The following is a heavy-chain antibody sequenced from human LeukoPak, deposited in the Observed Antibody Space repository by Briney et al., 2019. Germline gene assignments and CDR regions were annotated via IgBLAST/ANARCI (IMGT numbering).Heavy chain of an antibody. Sequence: GGSLRLSCAASGFTFSSYSMNWVRQAPGKGLEWVSSISSSSSYVYYADSVKGRFTISRDNAKNSLYLQMNSLRAEDTAVYYCAKGRAIEAFDIWGQGTMVTVSS. D-gene: IGHD3-22*01. CDR2: ISSSSSYV. J-gene: IGHJ3*02. CDR3: AKGRAIEAFDI. V-gene: IGHV3-21*01. CDR1: GFTFSSYS.